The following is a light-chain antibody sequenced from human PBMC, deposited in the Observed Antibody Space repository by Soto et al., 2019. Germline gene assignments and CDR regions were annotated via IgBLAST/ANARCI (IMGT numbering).Light chain of an antibody. Sequence: DIPMTQSPSTLSASVGDRVTITCRASQSISSWLAWYQQKPGKAPKLLIYKASSLESGVPSRFSGSGSGTEFTLTISSLQHDDFATYYCHQYNSLFSFVPGTKVDI. J-gene: IGKJ3*01. V-gene: IGKV1-5*03. CDR2: KAS. CDR3: HQYNSLFS. CDR1: QSISSW.